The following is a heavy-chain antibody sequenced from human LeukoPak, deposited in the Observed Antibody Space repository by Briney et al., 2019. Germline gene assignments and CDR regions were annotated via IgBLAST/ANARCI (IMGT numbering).Heavy chain of an antibody. CDR1: GGSFRNYY. V-gene: IGHV4-34*01. CDR3: AVRDGHSTSSGDT. Sequence: PSETLSLTCGFYGGSFRNYYWSCIRPSPGQGLEWIGEINQSGRTNYNPSLKTRLTISVDTAKNLFSLNLTSMTAADTATYYCAVRDGHSTSSGDTWGQGTLVTVSS. CDR2: INQSGRT. J-gene: IGHJ5*02. D-gene: IGHD6-6*01.